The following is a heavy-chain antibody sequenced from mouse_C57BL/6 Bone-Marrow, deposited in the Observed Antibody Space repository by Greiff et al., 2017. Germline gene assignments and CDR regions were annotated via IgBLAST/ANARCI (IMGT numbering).Heavy chain of an antibody. CDR2: IDPSDSYT. D-gene: IGHD1-2*01. CDR1: GYTFTSYW. V-gene: IGHV1-69*01. CDR3: ARGRRGDY. J-gene: IGHJ2*01. Sequence: QVQLQQPGTELVKPGASVKLSCKASGYTFTSYWMHWVKQRPGQGLEWIGVIDPSDSYTNYNQKFKGKSTLTVDKSSSTAYMQLSSLTSEDAAVYYCARGRRGDYWGQGTTLTVSS.